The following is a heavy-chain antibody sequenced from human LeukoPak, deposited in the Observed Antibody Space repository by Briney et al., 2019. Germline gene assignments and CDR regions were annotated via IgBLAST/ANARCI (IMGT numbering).Heavy chain of an antibody. CDR1: GFTYSSYA. D-gene: IGHD2-2*01. V-gene: IGHV3-23*01. CDR3: AKDIVVVPAATGAFDI. Sequence: GGSLRLSCVASGFTYSSYAMSWVRRAPGKGLEWVSAISGSGGSTYYADSVKGRFTISRDNSKNTLYLQMNSLRAEDTAVYYCAKDIVVVPAATGAFDIWGQGTMVTVSS. CDR2: ISGSGGST. J-gene: IGHJ3*02.